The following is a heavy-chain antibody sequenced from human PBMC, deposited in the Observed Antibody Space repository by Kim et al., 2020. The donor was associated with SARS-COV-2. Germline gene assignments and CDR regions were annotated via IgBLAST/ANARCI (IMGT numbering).Heavy chain of an antibody. V-gene: IGHV1-69*13. Sequence: SVKVSCKASGGTFSSYAISWVRQAPGQGLEWMGGIIPIFGTANYAQKFQGRVTITADESTSTAYMELSSLRSEDTAVYYCARDSDYGDYEPGGWGQGTLVTVSS. D-gene: IGHD4-17*01. CDR1: GGTFSSYA. J-gene: IGHJ4*02. CDR3: ARDSDYGDYEPGG. CDR2: IIPIFGTA.